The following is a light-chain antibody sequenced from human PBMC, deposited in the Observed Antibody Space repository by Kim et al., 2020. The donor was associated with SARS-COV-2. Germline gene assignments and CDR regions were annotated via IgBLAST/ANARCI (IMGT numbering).Light chain of an antibody. CDR3: QTWGTGIRV. CDR1: SGHSSYA. J-gene: IGLJ3*02. V-gene: IGLV4-69*01. CDR2: LNSDGSH. Sequence: SVKPTVTLTSGHSSYAIAWHQQQPEKGPRYLMKLNSDGSHSKGDGIPDRFSGSSSGAGRYLPISSLQSEDEADYYCQTWGTGIRVFGGGTQLTVL.